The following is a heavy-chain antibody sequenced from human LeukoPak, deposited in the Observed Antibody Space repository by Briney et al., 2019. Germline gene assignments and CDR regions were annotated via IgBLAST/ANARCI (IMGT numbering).Heavy chain of an antibody. Sequence: SETLSLTCTVSGSSISSYYWSWMRQPPGKGLEWIGYIYYSGSTNYNPSLKSRVTISVDTSKNQFSLKLSSVTAADTAVYYCARHAEAAAGTDDAFDIWGQGTMVTVSS. V-gene: IGHV4-59*08. CDR2: IYYSGST. CDR3: ARHAEAAAGTDDAFDI. CDR1: GSSISSYY. J-gene: IGHJ3*02. D-gene: IGHD6-13*01.